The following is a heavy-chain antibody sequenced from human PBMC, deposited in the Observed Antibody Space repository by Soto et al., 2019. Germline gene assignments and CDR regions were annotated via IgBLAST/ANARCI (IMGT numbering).Heavy chain of an antibody. Sequence: GASVKVSCKASGYTFTSYAMHWVRQAPGQRLEWMGWINAGNGNTKYSQKFQGRVTITRDTSASTAYMELSSLRSEDTAVYYCAGLAGVRSWFGEFDAFDIWGQGTMVTVSS. D-gene: IGHD3-10*01. CDR1: GYTFTSYA. J-gene: IGHJ3*02. CDR2: INAGNGNT. CDR3: AGLAGVRSWFGEFDAFDI. V-gene: IGHV1-3*01.